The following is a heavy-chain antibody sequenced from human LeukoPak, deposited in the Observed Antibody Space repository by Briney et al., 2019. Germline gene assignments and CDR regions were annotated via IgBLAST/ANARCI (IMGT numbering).Heavy chain of an antibody. Sequence: SETLSLTCSVSGGSIGSYHWNWIRQPSGKGLEWIGIVFNNGGTKHNPSLKSRVAISVDTSKNQFALKLSSVTAADTAVYYCVPSYGGYVLDYWGQGALVIVSS. CDR2: VFNNGGT. CDR3: VPSYGGYVLDY. CDR1: GGSIGSYH. V-gene: IGHV4-59*01. J-gene: IGHJ4*02. D-gene: IGHD5-12*01.